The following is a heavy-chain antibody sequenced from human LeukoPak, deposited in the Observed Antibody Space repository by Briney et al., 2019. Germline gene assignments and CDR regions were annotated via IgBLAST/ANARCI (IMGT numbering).Heavy chain of an antibody. J-gene: IGHJ4*02. CDR1: GFTFGSYA. D-gene: IGHD4/OR15-4a*01. CDR3: ARRAGAYSHPYDY. V-gene: IGHV3-23*01. Sequence: GGSLRLSCAASGFTFGSYAMSWVRQAPGKGLEWVSSISGGGANTYYGDSVKGRFTISRDNYKNTMYLQMNSLRAEDTAVYYCARRAGAYSHPYDYWGQGTLVTVSS. CDR2: ISGGGANT.